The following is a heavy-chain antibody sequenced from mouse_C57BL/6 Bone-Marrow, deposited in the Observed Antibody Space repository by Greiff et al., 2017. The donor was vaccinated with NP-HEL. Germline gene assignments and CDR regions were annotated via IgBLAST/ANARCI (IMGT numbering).Heavy chain of an antibody. Sequence: DVKLVESGGGLVQSGRSLRLSCATSGFTFSDFYMEWVRQAPGKGLEWIAASRNKANDYTTEYSASVKGRFIVSRDTSQSILYLQMNALRAEDTAIYYCARDYGSTFMDYWGQGTSVTVSS. D-gene: IGHD1-1*01. CDR3: ARDYGSTFMDY. CDR2: SRNKANDYTT. CDR1: GFTFSDFY. V-gene: IGHV7-1*01. J-gene: IGHJ4*01.